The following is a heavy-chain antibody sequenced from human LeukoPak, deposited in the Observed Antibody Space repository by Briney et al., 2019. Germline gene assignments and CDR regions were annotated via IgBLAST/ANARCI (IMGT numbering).Heavy chain of an antibody. D-gene: IGHD3-3*01. J-gene: IGHJ6*04. V-gene: IGHV3-64*01. CDR3: ASSYDFWSGPDV. CDR2: ISSNGGST. Sequence: GGSLRLSCAASGFTFSSYAMHWVRQAPGKGLEYVSAISSNGGSTYYANSVKGRFTISSDNSKNTLYLQMGSLRAQDMAVYYCASSYDFWSGPDVWGKGATVTVSS. CDR1: GFTFSSYA.